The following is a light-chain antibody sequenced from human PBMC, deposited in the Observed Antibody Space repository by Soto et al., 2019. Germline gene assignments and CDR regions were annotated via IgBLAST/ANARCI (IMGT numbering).Light chain of an antibody. J-gene: IGLJ1*01. Sequence: QSVLTQPPSVSEAPRQRVTISCSGSSSNIGNNAVNWYQQLPGKAPKLLIYYDDLLPSGVSDRFSGSKSGTSASLAISGLQSEEEADYSCAAWDDSLNGYVFGTGTKVTDL. CDR2: YDD. CDR1: SSNIGNNA. V-gene: IGLV1-36*01. CDR3: AAWDDSLNGYV.